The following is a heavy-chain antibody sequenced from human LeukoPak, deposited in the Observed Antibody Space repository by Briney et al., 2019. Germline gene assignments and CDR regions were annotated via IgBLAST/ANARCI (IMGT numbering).Heavy chain of an antibody. D-gene: IGHD3-10*01. Sequence: PGGSLRLACAASGFTFSSYGMSWVRQAPGKGLEWVSAISGSGGSTYYADSVKGRFTISRDNSKNTLYLQMNSLRAEDTAVYYCAKDHYGSGKANYFDYWGQGTLVTVSS. CDR3: AKDHYGSGKANYFDY. V-gene: IGHV3-23*01. CDR2: ISGSGGST. CDR1: GFTFSSYG. J-gene: IGHJ4*02.